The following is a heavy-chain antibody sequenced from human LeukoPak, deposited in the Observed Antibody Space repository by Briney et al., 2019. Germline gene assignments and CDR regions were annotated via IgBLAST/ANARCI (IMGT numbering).Heavy chain of an antibody. V-gene: IGHV4-59*12. CDR3: ARDYYDSSGYYYYYYGMDV. D-gene: IGHD3-22*01. CDR2: IYYSGST. J-gene: IGHJ6*02. CDR1: GGAISSYY. Sequence: SETLSLTCTVSGGAISSYYWSWIRQPPGKGLEWIGYIYYSGSTNYNPSLKSPVTISVDTSKTQFSLKLSTVTAADTAVYYCARDYYDSSGYYYYYYGMDVWGQGTTVTVSS.